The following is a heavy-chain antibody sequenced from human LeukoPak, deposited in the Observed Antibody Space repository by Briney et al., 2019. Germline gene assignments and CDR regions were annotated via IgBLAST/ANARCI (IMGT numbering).Heavy chain of an antibody. V-gene: IGHV1-69*06. CDR1: GGTFSSYA. D-gene: IGHD6-6*01. CDR2: IIPIFGTA. Sequence: SVKVSCKASGGTFSSYAISWVRQAPGQGLEWMGGIIPIFGTANYAQKFQGRVTITADKSTSTAHMELSSLRSEGTAVYYCARGSIAARQLNYYYMDVWGKGTTVTVSS. J-gene: IGHJ6*03. CDR3: ARGSIAARQLNYYYMDV.